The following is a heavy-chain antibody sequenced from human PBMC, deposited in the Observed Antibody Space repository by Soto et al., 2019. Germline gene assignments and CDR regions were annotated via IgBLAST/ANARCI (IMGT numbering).Heavy chain of an antibody. CDR1: GFSLSNARMG. CDR3: ARIVRDCSGGSCYSPENNWFDP. J-gene: IGHJ5*02. D-gene: IGHD2-15*01. V-gene: IGHV2-26*01. Sequence: PTLVNPTETLTLTCTVSGFSLSNARMGVSWIRQPPGKALEWLAHIFSNDEKSYSTSLKSRLTISKDTSKSQVVLTMTNMDPVDTATYYCARIVRDCSGGSCYSPENNWFDPWGQGTLVTVSS. CDR2: IFSNDEK.